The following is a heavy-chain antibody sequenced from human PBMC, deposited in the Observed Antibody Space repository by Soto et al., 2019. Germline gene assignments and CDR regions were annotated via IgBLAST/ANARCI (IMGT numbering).Heavy chain of an antibody. Sequence: SVKVSCKASGYTFTGYYMHWVRQVPGQGLEWMGRIIPILGIANYAQKFQGRVTITADKSTSTAYMELSSLRSEDTAVYYCAREDSQNYYDSSGYYYLDYWGQGTLVTVSS. CDR3: AREDSQNYYDSSGYYYLDY. CDR2: IIPILGIA. D-gene: IGHD3-22*01. CDR1: GYTFTGYY. V-gene: IGHV1-69*04. J-gene: IGHJ4*02.